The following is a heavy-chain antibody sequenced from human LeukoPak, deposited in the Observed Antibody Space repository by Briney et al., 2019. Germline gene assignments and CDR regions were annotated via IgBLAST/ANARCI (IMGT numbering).Heavy chain of an antibody. CDR2: ISSSSSYI. CDR3: ARVRSGSYFDY. J-gene: IGHJ4*02. Sequence: PGGSLRLSCTASAFAVSINYMSWVRQAPGKGLEWVSSISSSSSYIYYADSVKGRFTISRDNAKNSLYLQMNSLRAEDTAVYYCARVRSGSYFDYWGQGTLVTVSS. CDR1: AFAVSINY. D-gene: IGHD1-26*01. V-gene: IGHV3-21*01.